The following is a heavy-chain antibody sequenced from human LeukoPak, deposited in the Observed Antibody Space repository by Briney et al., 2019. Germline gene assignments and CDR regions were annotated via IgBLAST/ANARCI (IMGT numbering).Heavy chain of an antibody. Sequence: PGGSLRLSCAASGFTFSSYSMNWVRQAPGKGLEWVSSISSSSSYIYYADSVKGRFTISRDNAKNSLHLQMNSLRAEDTAVYYCARGGLDYYGSGSYYRHFDYWGQGTLVTASS. D-gene: IGHD3-10*01. CDR2: ISSSSSYI. CDR3: ARGGLDYYGSGSYYRHFDY. V-gene: IGHV3-21*01. J-gene: IGHJ4*02. CDR1: GFTFSSYS.